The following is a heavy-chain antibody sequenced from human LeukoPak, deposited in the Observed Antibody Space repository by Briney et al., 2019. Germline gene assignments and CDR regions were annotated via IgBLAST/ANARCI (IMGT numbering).Heavy chain of an antibody. J-gene: IGHJ5*02. D-gene: IGHD2-21*02. CDR2: ISSSGSTI. CDR1: GFTFSSYE. Sequence: GGSLRLSCAASGFTFSSYEMNWVRQAPGKGPEWVSYISSSGSTIYYADSVKGRFTISRDNAKNSLYLQMNSLRAEDTAVYYCARGRPRLTQDNWFDPWGQGTLVAVSS. V-gene: IGHV3-48*03. CDR3: ARGRPRLTQDNWFDP.